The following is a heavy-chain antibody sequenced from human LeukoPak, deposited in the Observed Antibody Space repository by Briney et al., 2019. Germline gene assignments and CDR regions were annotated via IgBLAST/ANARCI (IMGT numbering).Heavy chain of an antibody. J-gene: IGHJ4*02. D-gene: IGHD3-16*01. Sequence: GGSLRLSCAASGFTLRGYGMHWVRQAPGKGLEWVAFIRYDGSDKSYADSVKGRFTISRDNSENTLYLQINSLRAEDTAVYYCARSPLRELRTFFDFWGQGTLVTVSS. CDR2: IRYDGSDK. CDR1: GFTLRGYG. V-gene: IGHV3-30*02. CDR3: ARSPLRELRTFFDF.